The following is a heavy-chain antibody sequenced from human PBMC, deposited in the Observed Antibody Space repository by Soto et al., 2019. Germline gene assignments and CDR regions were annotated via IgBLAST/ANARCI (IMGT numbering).Heavy chain of an antibody. Sequence: ASVKVSCKASGYTFTSYGISWVRQAPGQGLEWMGWISAYNGNTNYAQKLQGRVTMTTDTSTSTACMELRSLRSDDTAVYYCARNDIVVVVAATVDGWFDPWGQGTLVTVSS. J-gene: IGHJ5*02. CDR2: ISAYNGNT. CDR3: ARNDIVVVVAATVDGWFDP. CDR1: GYTFTSYG. D-gene: IGHD2-15*01. V-gene: IGHV1-18*01.